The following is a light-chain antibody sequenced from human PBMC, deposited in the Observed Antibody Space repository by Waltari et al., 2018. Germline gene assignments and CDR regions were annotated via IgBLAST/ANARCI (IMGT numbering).Light chain of an antibody. CDR3: QQYATPALT. CDR2: GAS. Sequence: EIVLTQSPGTLSLSPGERATLSCTASQSVSSSYLAWYQQKPGQGPRLLIYGASIRATGIPDRFTGSGSGTDFALTISRLEPEDFAVYYCQQYATPALTFGGGTK. V-gene: IGKV3-20*01. J-gene: IGKJ4*01. CDR1: QSVSSSY.